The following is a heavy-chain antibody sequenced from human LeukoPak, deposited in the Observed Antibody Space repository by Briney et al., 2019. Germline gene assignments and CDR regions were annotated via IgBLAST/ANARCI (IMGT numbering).Heavy chain of an antibody. CDR1: GGSISSFY. D-gene: IGHD1-26*01. CDR2: IYTSGST. Sequence: PSETLSLTCTVSGGSISSFYWSWIRQPAGKGLEWIGRIYTSGSTNYNPSLKSRVTMSVDTSKNQFFLKLSSVTAADTAVYYCARSRISGSYFYWGQGTLVTVSS. V-gene: IGHV4-4*07. J-gene: IGHJ4*02. CDR3: ARSRISGSYFY.